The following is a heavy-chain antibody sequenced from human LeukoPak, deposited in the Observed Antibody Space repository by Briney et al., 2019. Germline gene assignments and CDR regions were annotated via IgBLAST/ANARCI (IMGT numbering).Heavy chain of an antibody. CDR1: GGSFSGYY. D-gene: IGHD3-3*01. Sequence: PSETLPLTCAVYGGSFSGYYWSWIRQPPGKGLEWIGEINHSGSANYNPSLKSRVTTSVDTSKNQFSLKLSSVTAADTAVYYCARYDSRGSASTKFDYWGPGIQVTVSS. V-gene: IGHV4-34*01. J-gene: IGHJ4*02. CDR2: INHSGSA. CDR3: ARYDSRGSASTKFDY.